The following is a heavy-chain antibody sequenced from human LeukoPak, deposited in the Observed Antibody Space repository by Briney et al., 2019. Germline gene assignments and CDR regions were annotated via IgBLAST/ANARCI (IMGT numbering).Heavy chain of an antibody. V-gene: IGHV4-59*01. CDR3: ARDRGYCSSTSCYDYFDY. CDR1: GGSISSYY. CDR2: IYYSGST. J-gene: IGHJ4*02. Sequence: PSETLSLTCTASGGSISSYYWSWIRQPPGKGLEWIGYIYYSGSTNYNPSLKSRVTISVDTSKNQFSLKLSSVTAADTAVYYCARDRGYCSSTSCYDYFDYWGQGTLVTVSS. D-gene: IGHD2-2*01.